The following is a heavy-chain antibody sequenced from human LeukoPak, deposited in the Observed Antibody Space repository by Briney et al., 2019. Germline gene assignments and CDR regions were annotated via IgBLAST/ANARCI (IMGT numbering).Heavy chain of an antibody. Sequence: ASVKVSCKASGYTFTGYYMHWVRQAPGQGLEWMGRINPNSGGTNYAQKFQGRVTMTRDTSISTAYMELSRLRYDDTAVYYCARVRSTVTTGPFLDYWGQGTLVTVSS. J-gene: IGHJ4*02. CDR1: GYTFTGYY. CDR3: ARVRSTVTTGPFLDY. V-gene: IGHV1-2*06. D-gene: IGHD4-11*01. CDR2: INPNSGGT.